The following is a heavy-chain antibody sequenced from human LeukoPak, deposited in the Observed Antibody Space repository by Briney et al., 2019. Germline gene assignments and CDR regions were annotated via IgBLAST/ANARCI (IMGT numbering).Heavy chain of an antibody. Sequence: SETLSLTCAVYGGSFSGYYWSWIRQPPGKGLEWIGEINHSGSTNYNPSLKSRVTISVDTSKNQFSLKLSSVTAADTAVYYCARGQGWFGELRAFDIWGQGTMVTVSS. V-gene: IGHV4-34*01. J-gene: IGHJ3*02. CDR1: GGSFSGYY. D-gene: IGHD3-10*01. CDR2: INHSGST. CDR3: ARGQGWFGELRAFDI.